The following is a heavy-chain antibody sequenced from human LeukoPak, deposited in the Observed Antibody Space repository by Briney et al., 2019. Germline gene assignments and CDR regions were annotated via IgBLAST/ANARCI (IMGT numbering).Heavy chain of an antibody. D-gene: IGHD1-26*01. Sequence: ASVQVSCQASDWTFTYYYMHWVRPAPGQGLEWMGWINPNSGDTNYSQKFQGRVTMTRDPSISTAYMALTRLRSDDTAVYYCARDAWLVGTTNLYYFDYWGQGTLVTVSS. CDR2: INPNSGDT. CDR3: ARDAWLVGTTNLYYFDY. V-gene: IGHV1-2*02. J-gene: IGHJ4*02. CDR1: DWTFTYYY.